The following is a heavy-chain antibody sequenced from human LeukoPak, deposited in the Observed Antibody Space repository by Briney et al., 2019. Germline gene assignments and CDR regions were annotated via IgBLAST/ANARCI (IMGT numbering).Heavy chain of an antibody. D-gene: IGHD6-19*01. CDR1: GGTFISYA. Sequence: GASVKVSCKASGGTFISYAISWVRQAPGQGLEWMGWINTNTGNPTYAQGFTGRFVFSLDTSVSTAYLQISSLKADDPAVYYCARDKRYRSGWYGAGGDYYYGMDVWGQGTTVTVSS. J-gene: IGHJ6*02. CDR2: INTNTGNP. CDR3: ARDKRYRSGWYGAGGDYYYGMDV. V-gene: IGHV7-4-1*02.